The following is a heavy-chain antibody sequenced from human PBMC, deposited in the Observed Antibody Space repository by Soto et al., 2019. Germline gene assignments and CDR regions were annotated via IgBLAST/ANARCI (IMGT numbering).Heavy chain of an antibody. J-gene: IGHJ5*02. CDR1: GYSFTSYW. CDR3: ARQGSDRSGYYYVHRWFDP. CDR2: IYPGDSDT. D-gene: IGHD3-22*01. Sequence: GESLKIACKGSGYSFTSYWIGWVRQMPGKGRGWMGIIYPGDSDTRYSPSFQGQVTISADKSMSTAYLQWSSLKASDTAMYYCARQGSDRSGYYYVHRWFDPWGHGTRVTVSS. V-gene: IGHV5-51*01.